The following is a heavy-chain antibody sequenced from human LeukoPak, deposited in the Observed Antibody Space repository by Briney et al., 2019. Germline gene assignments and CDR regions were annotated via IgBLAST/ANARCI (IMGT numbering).Heavy chain of an antibody. Sequence: PGGSLRLSCAASGFTFSKAGMSWVRQAPGKGLEWVGHIKATPDGGTTEYGAPVKGRFTISRDDSKNTLYLQMNSLKSEDTAVYFCTTLPGYSYGYLQDYWGQGTLVTVSS. CDR3: TTLPGYSYGYLQDY. CDR2: IKATPDGGTT. D-gene: IGHD5-18*01. J-gene: IGHJ4*02. V-gene: IGHV3-15*01. CDR1: GFTFSKAG.